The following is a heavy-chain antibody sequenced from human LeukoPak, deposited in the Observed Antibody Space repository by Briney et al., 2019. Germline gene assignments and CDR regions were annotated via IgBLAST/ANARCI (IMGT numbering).Heavy chain of an antibody. D-gene: IGHD5-18*01. CDR2: IYTSGST. V-gene: IGHV4-4*07. J-gene: IGHJ6*02. CDR1: GGSLSSYY. Sequence: SETLSLTCTVSGGSLSSYYWSWIRQPAGKGLEWIGRIYTSGSTNYNPSLKSRVTMSVDTSKNQFSLKLSSVTAADTAVYYCARDRGDTSDYYYGVDVWGQGTTVTVSS. CDR3: ARDRGDTSDYYYGVDV.